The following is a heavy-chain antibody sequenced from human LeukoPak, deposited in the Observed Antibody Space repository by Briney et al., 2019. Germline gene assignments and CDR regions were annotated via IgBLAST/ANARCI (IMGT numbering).Heavy chain of an antibody. CDR1: GGSISSSSYY. D-gene: IGHD3-22*01. CDR3: ASRDYYDSSGYFLGRPPIDY. CDR2: IYYSGST. Sequence: SETLSLTCTVSGGSISSSSYYWGWIRQPPGKGLEWIGSIYYSGSTYYNPSLKSRVTISVDTSKNQFSLKLSFVTAADTAVYYCASRDYYDSSGYFLGRPPIDYWGQGTLVTVSS. V-gene: IGHV4-39*01. J-gene: IGHJ4*02.